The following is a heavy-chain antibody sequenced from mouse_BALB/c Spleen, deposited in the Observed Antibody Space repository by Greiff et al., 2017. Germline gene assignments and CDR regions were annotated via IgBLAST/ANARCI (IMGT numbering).Heavy chain of an antibody. V-gene: IGHV2-9*02. CDR1: GFSFTSYG. CDR2: IWAGGST. J-gene: IGHJ4*01. CDR3: ARGGRGYLYAMDY. Sequence: VQLVESGPGLVAPSQSLSITCTVSGFSFTSYGVHWVRQPPGKGLEWLGVIWAGGSTNYNSALMSRLSISKDNSKSQVFLKMNSLQTDDTAMYYCARGGRGYLYAMDYWGQGTSVTVSS. D-gene: IGHD2-2*01.